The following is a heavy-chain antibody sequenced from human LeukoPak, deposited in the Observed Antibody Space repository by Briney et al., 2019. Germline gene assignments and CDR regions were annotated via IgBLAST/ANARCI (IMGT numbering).Heavy chain of an antibody. D-gene: IGHD4-11*01. V-gene: IGHV4-59*08. CDR3: ARGRLQSLDY. J-gene: IGHJ4*02. CDR2: IFYSGST. Sequence: PSETLSLTCNVSGGSINSYYWSWIRQPPGKGLEWIAYIFYSGSTNYNPSLKSRVTISVDTSKNQFSLKMSSVTAADTAVYYCARGRLQSLDYWGRGTLVTVSS. CDR1: GGSINSYY.